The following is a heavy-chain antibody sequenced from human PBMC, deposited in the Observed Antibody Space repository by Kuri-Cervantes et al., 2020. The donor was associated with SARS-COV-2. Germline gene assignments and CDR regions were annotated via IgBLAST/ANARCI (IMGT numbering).Heavy chain of an antibody. V-gene: IGHV3-9*01. CDR2: ISWNSGSI. CDR3: AKGPTEKRKSGWFDP. CDR1: GFTFDDYA. J-gene: IGHJ5*02. D-gene: IGHD1-1*01. Sequence: GGSLRLSCAASGFTFDDYAMHWVGQAPGKGLEWVSVISWNSGSIGYADSVKGRFTISRDNAKNSLYLQMNSLRAEDTAVYYCAKGPTEKRKSGWFDPWGQGTLVTVSS.